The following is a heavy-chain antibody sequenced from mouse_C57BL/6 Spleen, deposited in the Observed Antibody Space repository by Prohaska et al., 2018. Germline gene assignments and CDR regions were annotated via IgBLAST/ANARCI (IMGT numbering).Heavy chain of an antibody. J-gene: IGHJ2*01. Sequence: EVKLEESGGGLVQPGGSMKLSCVASGFTFSNYWMNWVRQSPEKGLEWVAQIRFKSDNYATHYAESVKGRFTISRDDSNISFYLQMNNLRAGDTGIYYCTAPSGSSGCWGHGTTLTVSS. V-gene: IGHV6-3*01. CDR2: IRFKSDNYAT. CDR1: GFTFSNYW. D-gene: IGHD3-1*01. CDR3: TAPSGSSGC.